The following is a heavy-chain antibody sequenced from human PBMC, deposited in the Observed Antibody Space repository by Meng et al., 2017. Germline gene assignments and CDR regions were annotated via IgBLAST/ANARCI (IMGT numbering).Heavy chain of an antibody. V-gene: IGHV1-69*01. D-gene: IGHD3-22*01. J-gene: IGHJ2*01. Sequence: QVQVVVSGAELQKPWSSVKVSCKASGGTFSSYAISWVRQAPGQGLEWMGGIIPIFGTANYAQKFQGRVTITADESTSTAYMELSSLRSEDTAVYYCATRHYYDSSGYSYWYFDLWGRGTLVTVSS. CDR1: GGTFSSYA. CDR3: ATRHYYDSSGYSYWYFDL. CDR2: IIPIFGTA.